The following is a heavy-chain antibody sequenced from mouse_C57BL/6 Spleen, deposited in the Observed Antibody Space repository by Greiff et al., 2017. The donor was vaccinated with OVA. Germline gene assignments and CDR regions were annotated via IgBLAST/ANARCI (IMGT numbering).Heavy chain of an antibody. CDR1: GFSFNTYA. Sequence: EVKLVESGGGLVQPKGSLKLSCAASGFSFNTYAMNWVRQAPGKGLEWVARIRSKSNNYATYYADSVKDRFTISRDDSESMLYLQMNNLKTEDTAMYYCVRPPVATGAMDYWGQGTSVTVSS. D-gene: IGHD1-1*01. V-gene: IGHV10-1*01. CDR3: VRPPVATGAMDY. J-gene: IGHJ4*01. CDR2: IRSKSNNYAT.